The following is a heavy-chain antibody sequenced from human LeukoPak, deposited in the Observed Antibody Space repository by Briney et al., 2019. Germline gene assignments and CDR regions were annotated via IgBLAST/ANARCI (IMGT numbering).Heavy chain of an antibody. Sequence: SGTLSLTCVVSGGSINSNKWWSWVRQPPGKGLEWIGEIFHSGSTNYSPSLKSRVTISLDTSKNQFSLKLSSVTAADTAVYYCARDYSSSGPWFDYWGQGTLVTVSS. V-gene: IGHV4-4*02. D-gene: IGHD6-13*01. CDR3: ARDYSSSGPWFDY. CDR2: IFHSGST. J-gene: IGHJ4*02. CDR1: GGSINSNKW.